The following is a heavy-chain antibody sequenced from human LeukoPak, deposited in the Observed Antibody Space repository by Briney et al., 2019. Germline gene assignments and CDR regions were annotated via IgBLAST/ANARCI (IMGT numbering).Heavy chain of an antibody. CDR1: EFTFNNHD. J-gene: IGHJ3*01. V-gene: IGHV3-30*18. Sequence: GGSLRLSCAASEFTFNNHDMHWVRQAPGKGLEWVAAISYDGRNKYYADSVEGRFTISRDNSKNTLNLQMNSLRTEDTAVFYCAKPRDIDSWAFDVWGQGTMVTVSS. D-gene: IGHD2-15*01. CDR3: AKPRDIDSWAFDV. CDR2: ISYDGRNK.